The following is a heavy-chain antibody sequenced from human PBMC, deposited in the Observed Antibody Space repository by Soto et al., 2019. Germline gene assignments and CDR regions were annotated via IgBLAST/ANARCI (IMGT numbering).Heavy chain of an antibody. CDR2: INAGNGNT. CDR3: ARDRNYYGSGYNWFDP. Sequence: ASVKVSCKASGYTFTSYATHWVRQAPGQRLEWMGWINAGNGNTKYSQKFQGRVTITRDTSASTAYMELSSLRSEDTAVYYCARDRNYYGSGYNWFDPWGQGTLVTVSS. CDR1: GYTFTSYA. V-gene: IGHV1-3*01. J-gene: IGHJ5*02. D-gene: IGHD3-10*01.